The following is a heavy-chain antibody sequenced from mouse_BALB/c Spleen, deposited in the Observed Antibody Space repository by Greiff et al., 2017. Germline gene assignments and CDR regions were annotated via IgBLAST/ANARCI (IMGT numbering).Heavy chain of an antibody. Sequence: EVQLVESGGGLVQPGGSRKLSCAASGFTFSSFGMHWVRQAPEKGLEWVAYISSGSSTIYYADTVKGRFTISRDNPKNTLFLQMTSLRSEDTAMYYCARSDYYGRRGYFDVWGAGTTVTVSS. CDR1: GFTFSSFG. J-gene: IGHJ1*01. CDR2: ISSGSSTI. CDR3: ARSDYYGRRGYFDV. D-gene: IGHD1-1*01. V-gene: IGHV5-17*02.